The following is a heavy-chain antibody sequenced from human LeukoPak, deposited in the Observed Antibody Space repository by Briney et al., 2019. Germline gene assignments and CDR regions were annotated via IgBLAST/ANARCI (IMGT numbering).Heavy chain of an antibody. CDR1: GFTFTSYT. CDR2: IGSSSTFI. Sequence: GGSPRLSCAASGFTFTSYTMNSVRQAPGKGLEWVSSIGSSSTFIYYADSVKGRFTISRDNAKNSLFLQMSSLRAEDTAVYYCAKAHPGFDYWGQGTLVTVSS. J-gene: IGHJ4*02. V-gene: IGHV3-21*01. CDR3: AKAHPGFDY.